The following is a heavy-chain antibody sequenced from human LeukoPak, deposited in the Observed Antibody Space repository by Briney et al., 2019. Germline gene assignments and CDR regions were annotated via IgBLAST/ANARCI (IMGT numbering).Heavy chain of an antibody. CDR2: IHHSGST. CDR3: ARTAWDYYGSGSRNWFDP. Sequence: SETLSLTCGVSGDSISSTNWWSWVRQPPGKGLEWIAEIHHSGSTNYNPSLKSRVTISLDKSKNQFSLKLSSVTAADTAVYYCARTAWDYYGSGSRNWFDPWGQGTLVTVSS. D-gene: IGHD3-10*01. J-gene: IGHJ5*02. V-gene: IGHV4-4*02. CDR1: GDSISSTNW.